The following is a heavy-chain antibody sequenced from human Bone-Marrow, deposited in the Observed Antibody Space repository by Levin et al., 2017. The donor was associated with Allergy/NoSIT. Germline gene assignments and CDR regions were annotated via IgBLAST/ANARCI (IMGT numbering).Heavy chain of an antibody. J-gene: IGHJ6*02. V-gene: IGHV2-5*01. D-gene: IGHD6-19*01. CDR1: GFSLSRSGVG. Sequence: SGPTLVKPTQTLTLTCTLSGFSLSRSGVGVGWIRQPPGKALEWLALIYWNDDKRYTSSLKTRVTISKDISKNQVVLTITNMDAVDTAPYYCAHRAGSEVAGTSQTHYFSGFAVWGPGTTVTVSS. CDR3: AHRAGSEVAGTSQTHYFSGFAV. CDR2: IYWNDDK.